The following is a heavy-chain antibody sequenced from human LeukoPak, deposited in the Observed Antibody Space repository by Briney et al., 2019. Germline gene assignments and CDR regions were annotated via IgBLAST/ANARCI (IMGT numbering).Heavy chain of an antibody. D-gene: IGHD6-19*01. J-gene: IGHJ4*02. CDR3: AKVGDRRQWLVNFYFDY. CDR2: ISGSGGST. CDR1: GFTFSSHA. V-gene: IGHV3-23*01. Sequence: GGSLRLSCTPSGFTFSSHAMSWVRQAPGKGLEWVSAISGSGGSTYYADSVKGRFTISRDNSKNTLYLQMNSLRAEDTAVYYCAKVGDRRQWLVNFYFDYWGQGTLVTVSS.